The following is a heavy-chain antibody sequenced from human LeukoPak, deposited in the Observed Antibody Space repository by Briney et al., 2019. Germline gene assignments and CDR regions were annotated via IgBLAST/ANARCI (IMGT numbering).Heavy chain of an antibody. CDR3: VRLRDYGGNSDAFDI. J-gene: IGHJ3*02. V-gene: IGHV3-48*03. CDR1: GFFFRSYE. Sequence: GGSLRLSCAASGFFFRSYEMNWVRQAPGKGLEWVSYISSSGTTIHYADSVKGRFTISRDNTNNALYLQMNSLRAEDTAVYYCVRLRDYGGNSDAFDIWGQGTMVTVSS. CDR2: ISSSGTTI. D-gene: IGHD4-23*01.